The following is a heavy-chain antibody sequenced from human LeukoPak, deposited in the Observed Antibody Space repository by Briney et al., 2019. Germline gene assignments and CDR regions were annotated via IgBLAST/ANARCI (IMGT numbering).Heavy chain of an antibody. CDR2: IYYSGST. D-gene: IGHD6-13*01. V-gene: IGHV4-61*05. CDR3: ARHSSSWFGPQDY. J-gene: IGHJ4*02. CDR1: GGSISSSSYY. Sequence: SETLSLTCTVSGGSISSSSYYWGWIRQPPGKGLEWIGYIYYSGSTNYNPSLKSRVTISVDTSKNQFSLKLSSVTAADTAVYYCARHSSSWFGPQDYWGQGTLVTVSS.